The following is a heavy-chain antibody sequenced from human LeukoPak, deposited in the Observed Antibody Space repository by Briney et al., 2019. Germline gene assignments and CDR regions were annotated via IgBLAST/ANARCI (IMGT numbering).Heavy chain of an antibody. Sequence: QPGGSLRLSCAASGFIFDVYTMHWVRQPPGKGLEWVFLISWDGGSTYYADSAKGRFTISRDNSKNSLYLQMNSLRTEDTALYYCGKGYNSSPYGMDVWGQGTTVTVSS. CDR1: GFIFDVYT. CDR2: ISWDGGST. V-gene: IGHV3-43*01. D-gene: IGHD6-13*01. CDR3: GKGYNSSPYGMDV. J-gene: IGHJ6*02.